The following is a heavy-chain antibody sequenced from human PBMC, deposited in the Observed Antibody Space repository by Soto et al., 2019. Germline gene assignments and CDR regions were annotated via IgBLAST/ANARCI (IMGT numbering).Heavy chain of an antibody. D-gene: IGHD6-19*01. V-gene: IGHV6-1*01. CDR2: TYYRSKWYN. CDR3: ARCAYNDGWSHFDN. J-gene: IGHJ4*02. CDR1: RESLSTNMSA. Sequence: PSQTLSLTCAISRESLSTNMSASNSIRHSPSRGLESLGRTYYRSKWYNDYSLSLKSRITINQDTSKNQSCLQLKSVTPEETDVDFCARCAYNDGWSHFDNWGQGIMVTVSS.